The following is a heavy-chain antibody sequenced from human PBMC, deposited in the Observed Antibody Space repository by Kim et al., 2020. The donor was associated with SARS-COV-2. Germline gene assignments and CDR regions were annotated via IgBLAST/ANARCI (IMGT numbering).Heavy chain of an antibody. J-gene: IGHJ6*02. D-gene: IGHD5-18*01. Sequence: GGSLRLSCAASGFTFSSYSMNWVRQAPGKGLEWVSSISSSSSYIYYADSVKGRFTISRDNAKNSLYLQTNSLRAEDTAVYYCARDGAHTAMVMSPVHYGMDVWGQGTTVTVSS. CDR2: ISSSSSYI. CDR3: ARDGAHTAMVMSPVHYGMDV. V-gene: IGHV3-21*01. CDR1: GFTFSSYS.